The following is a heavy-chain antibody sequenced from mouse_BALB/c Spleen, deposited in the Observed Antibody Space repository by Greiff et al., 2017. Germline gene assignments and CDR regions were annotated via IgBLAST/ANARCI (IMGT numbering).Heavy chain of an antibody. CDR2: IYPGSGST. V-gene: IGHV1S22*01. CDR1: GYTFTSYW. Sequence: LQQPGSELVRPGASVKLSCKASGYTFTSYWMHWVKQRPGQGLEWIGNIYPGSGSTNYDEKFKSKATLTVDTSSSTAYMQLSSLTSEDSAVYYGTSPLYYGSSYEAYWGQGTLVTVSA. D-gene: IGHD1-1*01. CDR3: TSPLYYGSSYEAY. J-gene: IGHJ3*01.